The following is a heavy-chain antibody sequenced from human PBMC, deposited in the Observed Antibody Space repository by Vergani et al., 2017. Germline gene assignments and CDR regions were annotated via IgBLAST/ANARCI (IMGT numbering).Heavy chain of an antibody. CDR1: GFTFDDYA. CDR3: ARRDYYDSSGYTFDY. V-gene: IGHV3-9*01. D-gene: IGHD3-22*01. CDR2: ISWNSGST. J-gene: IGHJ4*02. Sequence: EVQLVESGGGLVQPGRSLRLSCAASGFTFDDYAMHWVRQAPGKGLEWVSGISWNSGSTGYADSVKGRFTISRDNAKNSLYLQMNSLRAEDTALYYCARRDYYDSSGYTFDYWGQGTLVTVSS.